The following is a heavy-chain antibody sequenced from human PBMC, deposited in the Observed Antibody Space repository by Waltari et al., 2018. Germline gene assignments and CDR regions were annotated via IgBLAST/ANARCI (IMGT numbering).Heavy chain of an antibody. CDR3: ARQRYYYDDSGYYHHFDY. CDR2: IYYTGTT. J-gene: IGHJ4*02. Sequence: QVQLQESGPGLVKPSETLSLTCTVYGGSISNFFWSWIRRPPGKGLEWIGYIYYTGTTSYTPSLKSRVTMSVDTSQNQFSLTLNSVTAADTAVYYCARQRYYYDDSGYYHHFDYWGQGTLVTVSS. V-gene: IGHV4-59*08. D-gene: IGHD3-22*01. CDR1: GGSISNFF.